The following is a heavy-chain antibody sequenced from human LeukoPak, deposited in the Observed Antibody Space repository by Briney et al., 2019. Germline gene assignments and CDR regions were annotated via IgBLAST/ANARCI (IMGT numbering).Heavy chain of an antibody. V-gene: IGHV3-23*01. D-gene: IGHD1-14*01. CDR2: ISGRTGST. CDR1: GFTFSTNA. Sequence: QPGGSLRLSCAASGFTFSTNAMSWVRQAPGKGLEWVSAISGRTGSTYYSDSVKGRFTISRDNSKSTLYLQMDSLRAEDTAVYYCATDRREEPSNFDRNRFAYWGQGTLVTVSS. CDR3: ATDRREEPSNFDRNRFAY. J-gene: IGHJ4*02.